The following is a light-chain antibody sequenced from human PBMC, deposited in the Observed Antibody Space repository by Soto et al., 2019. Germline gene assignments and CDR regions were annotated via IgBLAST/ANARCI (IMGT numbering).Light chain of an antibody. CDR3: QQYQTWT. CDR2: RAS. V-gene: IGKV1-5*03. CDR1: QTISRW. Sequence: DIQMTQSPLTLSASVGDRVTITCRASQTISRWLAWYQQKPGKAPKLLIYRASSLESGVPSRFSGSGSGTDFPLTISRLRSDDSGPYYCQQYQTWTFGQGTKVEMK. J-gene: IGKJ1*01.